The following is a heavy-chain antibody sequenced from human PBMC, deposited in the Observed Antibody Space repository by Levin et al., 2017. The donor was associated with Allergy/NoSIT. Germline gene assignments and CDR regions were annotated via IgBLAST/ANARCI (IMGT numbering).Heavy chain of an antibody. CDR1: GFTFSGSA. CDR3: TSSGYDFRPCGGDCSFDY. V-gene: IGHV3-73*01. Sequence: PGGSLRLSCAASGFTFSGSAMHWVRQASGKGLEWVGRIRSKANSYATAYAASVKGRFTISRDDSKNTAYLQMNSLKTEDTAVYYCTSSGYDFRPCGGDCSFDYWGQGTLVTVSS. J-gene: IGHJ4*02. D-gene: IGHD2-21*02. CDR2: IRSKANSYAT.